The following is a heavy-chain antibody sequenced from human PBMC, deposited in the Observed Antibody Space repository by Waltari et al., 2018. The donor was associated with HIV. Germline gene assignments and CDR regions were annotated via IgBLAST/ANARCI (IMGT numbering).Heavy chain of an antibody. Sequence: QVQLVQSGAEVKKPGASVKVSCKASGYTFTSYYLHWVRQAPGQRLEWMGRIKTTDDTTRYGQKCKGRVTMTRDRSTSTVYRELSSLRAEETAVYYCARGVPVETTMGKYYYYGMEGWGKGTTVTVSS. CDR1: GYTFTSYY. V-gene: IGHV1-46*01. J-gene: IGHJ6*04. D-gene: IGHD5-18*01. CDR3: ARGVPVETTMGKYYYYGMEG. CDR2: IKTTDDTT.